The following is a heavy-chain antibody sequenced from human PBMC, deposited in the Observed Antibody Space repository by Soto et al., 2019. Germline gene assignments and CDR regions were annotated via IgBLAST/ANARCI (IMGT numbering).Heavy chain of an antibody. CDR2: ISTRSSYT. V-gene: IGHV3-11*06. D-gene: IGHD6-6*01. J-gene: IGHJ6*02. CDR3: ARDQGHSSSSTYGMDV. CDR1: RFTFSDDY. Sequence: QVQLVESGGGLVKPGGSLRLSCAASRFTFSDDYMSWIRQAPGTGLEWVAYISTRSSYTNYADSVRGRFTISRDNAKNSVYLQMNSLRAEDTAVYFCARDQGHSSSSTYGMDVWGQGTTVTVSS.